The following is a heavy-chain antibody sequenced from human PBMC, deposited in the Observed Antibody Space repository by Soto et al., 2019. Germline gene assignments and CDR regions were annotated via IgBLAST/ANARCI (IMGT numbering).Heavy chain of an antibody. V-gene: IGHV4-4*07. CDR3: VASLAAPGPNLLDP. CDR1: GGSISEKY. Sequence: SETLSLTCIVSGGSISEKYWNWVRQPPGKGLEWIGLIFANGHTDYNPSLKSRVTMSVDASKNQFSLRLTSMTAADTAVYYCVASLAAPGPNLLDPLCRGTLVTVSS. J-gene: IGHJ5*02. CDR2: IFANGHT. D-gene: IGHD6-13*01.